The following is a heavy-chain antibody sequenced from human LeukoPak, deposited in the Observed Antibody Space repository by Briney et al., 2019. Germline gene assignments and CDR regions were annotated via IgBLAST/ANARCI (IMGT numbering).Heavy chain of an antibody. Sequence: SETLSLTCTVSGGSISSYCWSWIRQPPGKGLEWIGYTYYSGSTNYNPSLKSRVTISVDTSKNQFSLKLSSVTAADTAVYYCARLRGATGYFDYWGQGTLVTVSS. V-gene: IGHV4-59*08. CDR3: ARLRGATGYFDY. CDR1: GGSISSYC. CDR2: TYYSGST. J-gene: IGHJ4*02. D-gene: IGHD1-26*01.